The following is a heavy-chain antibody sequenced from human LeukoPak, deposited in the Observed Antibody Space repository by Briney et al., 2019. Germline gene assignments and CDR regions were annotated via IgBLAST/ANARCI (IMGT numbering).Heavy chain of an antibody. D-gene: IGHD5-12*01. V-gene: IGHV4-34*01. CDR2: INHSRST. J-gene: IGHJ6*02. CDR3: ARLVATTYYYYYGMDV. CDR1: GGSFSGYY. Sequence: SETLSLTCAVYGGSFSGYYWSWIRQPPGKGLEWIGEINHSRSTNYNPSLKSRVTISVDTSKNQFSLKLSSVTAADTAVYYCARLVATTYYYYYGMDVWGQGTTVTVSS.